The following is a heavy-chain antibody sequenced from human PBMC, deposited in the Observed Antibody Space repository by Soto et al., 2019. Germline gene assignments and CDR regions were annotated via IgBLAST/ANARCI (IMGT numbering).Heavy chain of an antibody. CDR2: ISYDGSNK. CDR1: GFTFSSYG. D-gene: IGHD5-18*01. J-gene: IGHJ4*02. Sequence: QVQLVESGGGVVQPGRSLRLSCAASGFTFSSYGMHWVRQAPGKGLEWVAVISYDGSNKYYADSVKGRFTISRDNSKNTLYLQMNSLRAEDTAVYYCAKAPTRTAMVEDYWGQGTLVTVSS. CDR3: AKAPTRTAMVEDY. V-gene: IGHV3-30*18.